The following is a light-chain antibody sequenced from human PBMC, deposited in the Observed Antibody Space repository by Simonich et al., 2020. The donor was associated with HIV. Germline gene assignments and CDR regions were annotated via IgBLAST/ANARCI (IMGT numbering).Light chain of an antibody. J-gene: IGKJ1*01. CDR2: GAF. CDR3: QQYDNLPWT. CDR1: QVIYNF. Sequence: DIQMTQSPYSLSASVGDRVTITCQASQVIYNFLTWYHQNPGKAPKLLIYGAFNLETGVPSRFSGNGSGTHCTFTINSLQPEDVATYYCQQYDNLPWTFGQGTKVEIK. V-gene: IGKV1-33*01.